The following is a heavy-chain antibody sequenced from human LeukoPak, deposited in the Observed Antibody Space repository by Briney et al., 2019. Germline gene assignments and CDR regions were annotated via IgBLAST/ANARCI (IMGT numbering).Heavy chain of an antibody. V-gene: IGHV3-23*01. Sequence: QSGGSLRLSCAASGFTFSSYAMSWVRQAPGKGLEWVSAISGSGGSTYYADSVKGRFTISRDNSKNTLYLQMNSLRAEDTAVYFCATYDSGWYLTYWGQGTLVTVSS. D-gene: IGHD6-19*01. J-gene: IGHJ4*02. CDR2: ISGSGGST. CDR1: GFTFSSYA. CDR3: ATYDSGWYLTY.